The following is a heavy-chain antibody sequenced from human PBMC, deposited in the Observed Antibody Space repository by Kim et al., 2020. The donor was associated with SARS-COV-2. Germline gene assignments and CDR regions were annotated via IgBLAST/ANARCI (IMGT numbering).Heavy chain of an antibody. CDR2: IIPIFGTA. CDR3: ASEGGVVVPAAMGYYYYYGMGV. D-gene: IGHD2-2*01. CDR1: GGTFSSYA. J-gene: IGHJ6*02. V-gene: IGHV1-69*13. Sequence: SVKVSCKASGGTFSSYAISWVRQAPGQGLEWMGGIIPIFGTANYAQKFQGRVTITADESTSTAYMELSSLRSEDTAVYYCASEGGVVVPAAMGYYYYYGMGVWGQGTTVTVSS.